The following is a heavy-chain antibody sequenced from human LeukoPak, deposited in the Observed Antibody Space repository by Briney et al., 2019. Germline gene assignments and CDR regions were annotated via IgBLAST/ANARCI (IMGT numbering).Heavy chain of an antibody. V-gene: IGHV3-23*01. CDR1: GFTFYDYA. J-gene: IGHJ4*02. D-gene: IGHD3-10*01. Sequence: PGGSLRLSCATPGFTFYDYAMSWVRQAPGKGLEWVSAISNNGGTTYNADSVKGRFTISRDNSKNTVFLQMNSLGAEDTAIYYCAKVWYAERAIDYWGQGTLVTVSS. CDR3: AKVWYAERAIDY. CDR2: ISNNGGTT.